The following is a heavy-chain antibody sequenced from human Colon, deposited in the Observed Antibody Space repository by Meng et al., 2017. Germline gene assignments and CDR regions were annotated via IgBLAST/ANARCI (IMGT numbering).Heavy chain of an antibody. CDR1: SGSISSSNW. V-gene: IGHV4-4*02. CDR3: VRQGMTSYSWGY. Sequence: QVHLQESGTGLVKPSGTLSLTCAVSSGSISSSNWWSWVRQPPGKGLEWIGEISQSGTTYYNPSLKSRVTITGDWSKNQFSLNLNSVTAADTALYYCVRQGMTSYSWGYWGQGTLVTVSS. J-gene: IGHJ4*02. D-gene: IGHD3-9*01. CDR2: ISQSGTT.